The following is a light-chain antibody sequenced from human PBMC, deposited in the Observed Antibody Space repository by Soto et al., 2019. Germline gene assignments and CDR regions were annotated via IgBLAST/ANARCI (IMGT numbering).Light chain of an antibody. CDR2: GAF. Sequence: VLTQSPDSLSLSPGERATLSCRASQYISTKLAWYQQKPGQAPRLLFSGAFNRATDTPDRFSGSGSGTDFTLIISGVEAEDFAMYYCQQYGDSPWTFGQGT. J-gene: IGKJ1*01. CDR1: QYISTK. CDR3: QQYGDSPWT. V-gene: IGKV3-20*01.